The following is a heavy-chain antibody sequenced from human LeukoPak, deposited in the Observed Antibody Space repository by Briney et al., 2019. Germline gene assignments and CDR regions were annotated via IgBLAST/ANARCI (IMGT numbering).Heavy chain of an antibody. CDR2: IGSGDSTI. CDR1: GFTFSDYY. D-gene: IGHD1-1*01. Sequence: GGSLRLSCAASGFTFSDYYMSWIRQAPGKGLEWVSYIGSGDSTIYYADSVKGRFTISRDNTKNSLYLQMNSLRAEDTAVYYCARWNLVSDYWGQGTLVTVSS. CDR3: ARWNLVSDY. J-gene: IGHJ4*02. V-gene: IGHV3-11*01.